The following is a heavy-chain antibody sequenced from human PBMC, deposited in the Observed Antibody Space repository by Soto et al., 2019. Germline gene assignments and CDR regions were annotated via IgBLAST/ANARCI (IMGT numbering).Heavy chain of an antibody. CDR1: GLTVSSNY. CDR2: IYSGGAT. V-gene: IGHV3-66*02. J-gene: IGHJ4*02. CDR3: AKGSFGKGVGNDY. Sequence: PGGSLRLSCVASGLTVSSNYMTWVRQAPGKGLEWVSVIYSGGATNYADSVKGRFTISRRSSENTLYLQMDSLRAEDTAVYYCAKGSFGKGVGNDYWGQGTLVTVSS. D-gene: IGHD2-8*01.